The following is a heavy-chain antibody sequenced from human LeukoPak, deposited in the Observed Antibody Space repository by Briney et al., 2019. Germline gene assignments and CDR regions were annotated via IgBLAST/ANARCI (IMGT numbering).Heavy chain of an antibody. D-gene: IGHD3-10*01. CDR3: ARDYLSLGAFDI. CDR2: ISYDGSNK. CDR1: GFTFSSYA. J-gene: IGHJ3*02. V-gene: IGHV3-30-3*01. Sequence: QPGGSLRLSCAASGFTFSSYAMHWVRQAPGKGLEWVAVISYDGSNKYYADSAKGRFTISRDNSKNTLYLQMNSLRAEDTAVYYCARDYLSLGAFDIWGQGTMVTVSS.